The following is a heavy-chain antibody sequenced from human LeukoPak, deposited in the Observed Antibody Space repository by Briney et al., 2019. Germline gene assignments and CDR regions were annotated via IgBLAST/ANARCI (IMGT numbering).Heavy chain of an antibody. CDR3: APPDYGGNSPLAN. CDR2: IRSGSSYI. V-gene: IGHV3-21*01. CDR1: GFTFSFYS. D-gene: IGHD4-23*01. J-gene: IGHJ4*02. Sequence: GGSLRLSCAASGFTFSFYSMHWVRQAPGRGLVWVSPIRSGSSYIYYADSVKGRFTISRDHAKNSLYLQLNSLRAEDTALYYCAPPDYGGNSPLANWGQGTLVTVSP.